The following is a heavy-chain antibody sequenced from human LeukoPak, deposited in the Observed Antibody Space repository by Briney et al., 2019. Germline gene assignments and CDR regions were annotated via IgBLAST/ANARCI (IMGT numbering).Heavy chain of an antibody. CDR1: GFTFSSYG. CDR2: IWYGGSNK. J-gene: IGHJ4*02. D-gene: IGHD3-3*01. Sequence: PGGSLRLSCAASGFTFSSYGMHWVRQAPGKGLEWVAVIWYGGSNKYYADSVKGRFTISRDNSKNTLYLQMNSLRAEDTAVYYCAKDRGLESGVYFDYWGQGTLVTVSS. V-gene: IGHV3-30*02. CDR3: AKDRGLESGVYFDY.